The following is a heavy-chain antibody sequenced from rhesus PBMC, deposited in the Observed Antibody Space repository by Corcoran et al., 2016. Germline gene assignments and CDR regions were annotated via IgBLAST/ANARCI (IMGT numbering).Heavy chain of an antibody. CDR2: FFGKSATT. CDR3: GKGRGGGDFHV. D-gene: IGHD3-34*01. CDR1: GGSISASYD. Sequence: QVQLQESGPGLVKPSETLSLTCGVSGGSISASYDWNWIRQPPGKGLEWIGKFFGKSATTFSHPPLKVRNTISKGTANHRVFPGLPFGTGGEPALYFGGKGRGGGDFHVWGAGVFVTVSS. V-gene: IGHV4S9*01. J-gene: IGHJ5-1*01.